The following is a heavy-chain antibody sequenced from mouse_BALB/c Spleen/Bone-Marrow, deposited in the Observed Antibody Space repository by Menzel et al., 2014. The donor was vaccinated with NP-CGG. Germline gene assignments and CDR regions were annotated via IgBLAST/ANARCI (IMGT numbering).Heavy chain of an antibody. Sequence: EVKLMESGGGLVQPGGSLKLPCAASGFTFSSYTMSWVRQTPEKRLEWVAHISNGGGSTYYPDTVKGRFTISRDNAKNTLYLQMSSLKSEDTAMYYCARRAGAYWGQGTLVTVSA. J-gene: IGHJ3*01. CDR2: ISNGGGST. D-gene: IGHD3-3*01. V-gene: IGHV5-12-2*01. CDR3: ARRAGAY. CDR1: GFTFSSYT.